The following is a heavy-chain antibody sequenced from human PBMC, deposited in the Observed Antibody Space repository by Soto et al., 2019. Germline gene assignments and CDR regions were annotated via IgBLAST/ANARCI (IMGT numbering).Heavy chain of an antibody. J-gene: IGHJ2*01. Sequence: QVQLVESGGGVVQPGRSLRLSCAASGFTFSSYGMNWVRQAPGKGLEWVAVISYDGSNKDYEDSVKGRFTISRENSKNPQYLQMNSLRAEDTAVYYCAKFLLTGYSNWYFDLWGRGTLVTVSS. CDR3: AKFLLTGYSNWYFDL. CDR2: ISYDGSNK. CDR1: GFTFSSYG. V-gene: IGHV3-30*18. D-gene: IGHD3-9*01.